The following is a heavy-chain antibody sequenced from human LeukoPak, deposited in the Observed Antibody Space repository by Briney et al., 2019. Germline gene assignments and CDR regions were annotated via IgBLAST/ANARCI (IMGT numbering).Heavy chain of an antibody. J-gene: IGHJ5*02. CDR1: GGSVSSGSYY. Sequence: PSETLSLTCTVSGGSVSSGSYYWSWIRQPPGKGLKWIGYIYYSGSTNYNPSLKSRVTISVDTSKNQFSLKLSSVTAADTAVYYCASSIRYFDWLHPFDPWGQGTLVTVSS. CDR3: ASSIRYFDWLHPFDP. V-gene: IGHV4-61*01. CDR2: IYYSGST. D-gene: IGHD3-9*01.